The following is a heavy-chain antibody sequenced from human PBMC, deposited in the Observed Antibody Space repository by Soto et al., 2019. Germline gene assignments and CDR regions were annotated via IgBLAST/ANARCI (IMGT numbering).Heavy chain of an antibody. CDR3: AKWGGGGSDY. V-gene: IGHV3-7*01. CDR1: GFTFTSYY. Sequence: RLSCTASGFTFTSYYMSWVRQAQGKGLEWVANINEDGSERYYVDSVKGRFTVSRDNAKNSLYLQMNSLRAEDTAIYYCAKWGGGGSDYWGQGSLVTVSS. J-gene: IGHJ4*02. D-gene: IGHD1-26*01. CDR2: INEDGSER.